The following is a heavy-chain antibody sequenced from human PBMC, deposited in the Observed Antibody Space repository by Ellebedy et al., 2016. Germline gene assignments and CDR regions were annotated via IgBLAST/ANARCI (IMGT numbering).Heavy chain of an antibody. V-gene: IGHV2-70*01. CDR3: ARMLYGDYDGSGYFDH. J-gene: IGHJ4*01. D-gene: IGHD3-22*01. Sequence: SGPTLVXPTQTLTLTCTFSGFSLSTTGMCVSWIRQPPGKALEWLALIDWDDGKFYNTSLKSRLTISRDTSKNQVVLRMITMEPVDTATYYCARMLYGDYDGSGYFDHWGHGTLVTVSS. CDR2: IDWDDGK. CDR1: GFSLSTTGMC.